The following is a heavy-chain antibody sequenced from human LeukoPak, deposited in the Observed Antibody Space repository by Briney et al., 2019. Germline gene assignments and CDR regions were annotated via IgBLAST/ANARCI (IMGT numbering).Heavy chain of an antibody. V-gene: IGHV1-46*01. J-gene: IGHJ6*03. CDR2: INPSGGRT. CDR1: GYTFTSYY. CDR3: ARGGDIHLWINYYYMDV. Sequence: ASVTVSCKASGYTFTSYYMHWVRQAPGQGLEWMGLINPSGGRTTYAQKFQGRVTLTRDMSTSTVYMELSSLRSEDTAVYYCARGGDIHLWINYYYMDVWGKGTTVTVSS. D-gene: IGHD5-18*01.